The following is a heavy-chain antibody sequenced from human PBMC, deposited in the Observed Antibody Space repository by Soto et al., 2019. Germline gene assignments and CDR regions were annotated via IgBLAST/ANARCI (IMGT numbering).Heavy chain of an antibody. D-gene: IGHD1-26*01. J-gene: IGHJ5*02. CDR2: ISAYNGNT. CDR3: ARALIGGAPNWFDP. Sequence: ASVKVSCKASGYTFTSYGISWVRQAPGQGLEWMGWISAYNGNTNYAQKLQGRVTMTTDTSTSTAYMELRSLRSDDTAVYYWARALIGGAPNWFDPGGQGTLVTVSS. V-gene: IGHV1-18*01. CDR1: GYTFTSYG.